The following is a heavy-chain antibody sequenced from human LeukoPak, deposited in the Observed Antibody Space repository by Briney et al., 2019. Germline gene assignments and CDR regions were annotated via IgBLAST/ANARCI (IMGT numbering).Heavy chain of an antibody. CDR3: ARVRGDGFDHDRYEAFDL. J-gene: IGHJ3*01. V-gene: IGHV3-7*03. CDR2: IKQDESEK. Sequence: PGGSLRLSCAASGFTFSSYWMSWDRQAPGKELEWVANIKQDESEKYYVDSVKGRFTISRDNAKNSLYVQMNSRRDEDTAVYYCARVRGDGFDHDRYEAFDLWGQGRMVTVSS. CDR1: GFTFSSYW. D-gene: IGHD6-25*01.